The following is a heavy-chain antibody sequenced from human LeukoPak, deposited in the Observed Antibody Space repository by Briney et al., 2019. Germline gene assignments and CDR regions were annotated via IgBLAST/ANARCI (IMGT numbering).Heavy chain of an antibody. D-gene: IGHD1-26*01. V-gene: IGHV1-69*13. CDR3: ARRSGSLAFDI. CDR1: GYTFTSYG. CDR2: IIPIFGTA. Sequence: GASVKVSCKASGYTFTSYGISWVRQAPGQGLEWMGGIIPIFGTANYAQKFQGRVTITADESTSTAYMELSSLRSEDTAVYYCARRSGSLAFDIWGQGTMVTVSS. J-gene: IGHJ3*02.